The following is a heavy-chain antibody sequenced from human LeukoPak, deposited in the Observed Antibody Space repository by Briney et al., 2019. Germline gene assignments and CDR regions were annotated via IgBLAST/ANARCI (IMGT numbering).Heavy chain of an antibody. J-gene: IGHJ4*02. CDR2: MNPNSGNT. V-gene: IGHV1-8*03. CDR1: GYTFTSYD. D-gene: IGHD5-18*01. Sequence: GASVKVSCKASGYTFTSYDINWVRQATGQGLEWMGWMNPNSGNTGYAQKFQGRVTITRNPSISTAYMELSSLRSEDTAVYYCARGAGGQLWSYEWSYWGQGTLVTVSS. CDR3: ARGAGGQLWSYEWSY.